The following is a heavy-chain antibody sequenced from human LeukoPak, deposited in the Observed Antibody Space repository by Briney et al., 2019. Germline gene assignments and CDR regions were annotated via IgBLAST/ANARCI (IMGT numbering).Heavy chain of an antibody. CDR2: ISAYNGNT. CDR1: GYTFTSYG. J-gene: IGHJ6*03. Sequence: ASVKVSCKASGYTFTSYGISWVRQAPGQGLEWMGWISAYNGNTNYVQKLQGRVTMTTDTSTSTAYMELRSLRSDDTAVYYCARGGAGRGYSYGQGDYYYMDVWGKGTTVTVSS. D-gene: IGHD5-18*01. V-gene: IGHV1-18*01. CDR3: ARGGAGRGYSYGQGDYYYMDV.